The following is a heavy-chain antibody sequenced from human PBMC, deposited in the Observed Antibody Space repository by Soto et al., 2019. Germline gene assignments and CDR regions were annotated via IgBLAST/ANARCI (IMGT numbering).Heavy chain of an antibody. CDR1: GYTFTSYG. V-gene: IGHV1-18*01. CDR2: ISAYNGNT. Sequence: ASVKVSCKASGYTFTSYGISWVRQAHGQGLEWMGWISAYNGNTNYAQKLQGRVTMTTDTSTSTAYMELRSLRSDDTAVYYCARDRRSIAVAGNADYWGQGTLVTVSS. J-gene: IGHJ4*02. D-gene: IGHD6-19*01. CDR3: ARDRRSIAVAGNADY.